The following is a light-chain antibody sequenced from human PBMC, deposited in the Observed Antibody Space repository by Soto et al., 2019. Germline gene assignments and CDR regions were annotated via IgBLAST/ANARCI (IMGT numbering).Light chain of an antibody. Sequence: EIVWTQSPGTLSLSPGERATLSCRASQSVSSSYLAWYQQKPGQAPRLLIYGASSRATGIPDRFSGSGSGTDFTLTISRLEPEDFAVYYCQKYGSSPRTFGQGTKLEIK. J-gene: IGKJ2*01. V-gene: IGKV3-20*01. CDR2: GAS. CDR1: QSVSSSY. CDR3: QKYGSSPRT.